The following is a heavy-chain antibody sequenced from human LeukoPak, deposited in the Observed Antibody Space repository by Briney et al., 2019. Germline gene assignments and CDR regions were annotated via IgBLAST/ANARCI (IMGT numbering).Heavy chain of an antibody. Sequence: SETLSLTCTVSGGSISSSSYYWGWIRQPPGKGLEWIGSIYYSRSTYYNPSLKSRVTISVDTSKNQFSLKLSSVTAADTAVYYCARVSGSYYAHYFDYWGQGTLVTVSS. V-gene: IGHV4-39*07. J-gene: IGHJ4*02. CDR1: GGSISSSSYY. CDR2: IYYSRST. D-gene: IGHD1-26*01. CDR3: ARVSGSYYAHYFDY.